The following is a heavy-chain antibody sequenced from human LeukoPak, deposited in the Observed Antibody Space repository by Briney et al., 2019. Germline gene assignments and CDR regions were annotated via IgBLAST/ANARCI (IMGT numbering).Heavy chain of an antibody. CDR2: IKQDGSER. D-gene: IGHD2-2*01. CDR1: GFTFGSYW. Sequence: GGSLRLSCAASGFTFGSYWMSWVRQAPGKGLEWVANIKQDGSERFYVDSVKGRFTISRDNDKDSVYLQMNSLRAEDTAVYYCAGYCSNVSCYRGSYYGMDVWGQGTTVSVSS. V-gene: IGHV3-7*01. CDR3: AGYCSNVSCYRGSYYGMDV. J-gene: IGHJ6*02.